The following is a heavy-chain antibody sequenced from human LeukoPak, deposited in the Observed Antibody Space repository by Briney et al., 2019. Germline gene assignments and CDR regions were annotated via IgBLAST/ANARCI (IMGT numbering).Heavy chain of an antibody. D-gene: IGHD3-3*01. CDR2: INHSGST. V-gene: IGHV4-34*01. CDR1: GGSFSGYY. Sequence: SETLSLTCAVYGGSFSGYYWSWIRQPPGKGLEWIGEINHSGSTNYNPSLKSRVTISGDTSKNQFSLKLSSVTAADTAVYYCARVGAYYDFWSGYYHYYYYMDVWGKGTTVTVSS. J-gene: IGHJ6*03. CDR3: ARVGAYYDFWSGYYHYYYYMDV.